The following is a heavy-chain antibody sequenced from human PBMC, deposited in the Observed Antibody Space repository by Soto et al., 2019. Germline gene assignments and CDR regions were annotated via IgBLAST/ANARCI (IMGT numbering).Heavy chain of an antibody. CDR3: AHRRRGSYFDY. D-gene: IGHD3-16*01. J-gene: IGHJ4*02. Sequence: QITLKESGPTLVTPTQTLTLTCTFSGFSLSTSGVGVGWIRQPPGKALGWLALIYLDDDKRYSPSLKSRLTITKDTSKSRVVLTMTNMDTVDTAKYYCAHRRRGSYFDYWGQGDLVTVSS. V-gene: IGHV2-5*02. CDR1: GFSLSTSGVG. CDR2: IYLDDDK.